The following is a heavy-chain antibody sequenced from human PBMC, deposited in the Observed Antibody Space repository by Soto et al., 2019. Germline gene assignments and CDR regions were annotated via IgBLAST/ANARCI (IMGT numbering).Heavy chain of an antibody. V-gene: IGHV1-69*12. CDR3: ARGDATKIVVTTYYAMDV. CDR1: GGSLSNYG. Sequence: QVQLVQSGAEVKKPGSSVKVSCKASGGSLSNYGISWVRQAPGQGLEWMGAIIPVFGTPNYAQKFQDRVTITAHESTTTGYMEVRRLTSDDTAVYYCARGDATKIVVTTYYAMDVWGQGTTVTVSS. J-gene: IGHJ6*02. D-gene: IGHD3-22*01. CDR2: IIPVFGTP.